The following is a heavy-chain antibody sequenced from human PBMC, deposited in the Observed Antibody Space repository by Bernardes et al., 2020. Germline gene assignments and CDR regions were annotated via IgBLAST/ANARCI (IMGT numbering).Heavy chain of an antibody. CDR3: AKRLGSSGSFDC. D-gene: IGHD3-10*01. Sequence: GGSLRPSGAASGITFSSSSMSWFGQAPTKGLEWVAAISGSGGGTYYTDPVRGRFTLSRDNPKNTLYLQMTSLRAEDTAVYYCAKRLGSSGSFDCWGQGTLVTVSS. V-gene: IGHV3-23*01. CDR2: ISGSGGGT. J-gene: IGHJ4*02. CDR1: GITFSSSS.